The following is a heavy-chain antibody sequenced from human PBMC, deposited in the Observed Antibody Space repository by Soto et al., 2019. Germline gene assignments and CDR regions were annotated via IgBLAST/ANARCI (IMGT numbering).Heavy chain of an antibody. CDR2: INPNSGGT. CDR3: ARETGIAVAPGRARGMDV. CDR1: GYTFTGYY. V-gene: IGHV1-2*04. D-gene: IGHD6-19*01. Sequence: QVQLVQSGAEVKKPGASVKVSCKASGYTFTGYYMHWVRQAPGQGLEWMGWINPNSGGTNYAQKFQGWVTMTRDTSIRTADMELSRLRSDDTDVYYCARETGIAVAPGRARGMDVWGQGTTVTVSS. J-gene: IGHJ6*02.